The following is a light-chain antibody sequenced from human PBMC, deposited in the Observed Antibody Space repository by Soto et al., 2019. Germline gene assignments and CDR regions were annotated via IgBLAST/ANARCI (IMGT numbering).Light chain of an antibody. J-gene: IGKJ1*01. Sequence: EIVVTQSTATLSLSPGERATLSCRASQSVSSYLAWYQQKPGQAPRLLISGASRRAAGIPDRFSGSGSGTDFTLTISRLESEDIAVYYCQQYDSSPRTFGQGTKVDVK. CDR1: QSVSSY. CDR2: GAS. CDR3: QQYDSSPRT. V-gene: IGKV3-20*01.